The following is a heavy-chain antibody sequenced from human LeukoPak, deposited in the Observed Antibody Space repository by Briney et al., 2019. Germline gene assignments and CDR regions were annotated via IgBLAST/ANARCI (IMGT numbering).Heavy chain of an antibody. CDR2: IHGSGGVT. J-gene: IGHJ3*02. CDR1: AISFSSYA. CDR3: AKDPNGDYVGALDS. Sequence: GGSLRLSCTASAISFSSYAMTWLRQAPGKGLEWVSGIHGSGGVTYYADSVKGRFTISRDNSKKTLYLQMNSLRVDDTAVYYCAKDPNGDYVGALDSWGQGTMVTVS. V-gene: IGHV3-23*01. D-gene: IGHD4-17*01.